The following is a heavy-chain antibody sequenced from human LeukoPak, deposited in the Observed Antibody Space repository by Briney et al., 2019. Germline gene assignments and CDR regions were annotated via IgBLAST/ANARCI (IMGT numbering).Heavy chain of an antibody. J-gene: IGHJ6*02. D-gene: IGHD3-3*01. CDR2: IYYSGST. V-gene: IGHV4-59*01. Sequence: SETLSLTCTVSGGSINSYYWSWIRQPPGKGLEWIGYIYYSGSTNYNPSLKSRVTISVDTSKNQFSLKLSSVTAADTAVYYCARVPLLSITIFGVVKDYYYGMDVWAQGTTVTVSS. CDR3: ARVPLLSITIFGVVKDYYYGMDV. CDR1: GGSINSYY.